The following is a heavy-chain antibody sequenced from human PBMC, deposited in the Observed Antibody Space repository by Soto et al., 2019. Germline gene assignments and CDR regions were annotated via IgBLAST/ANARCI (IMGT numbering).Heavy chain of an antibody. D-gene: IGHD5-12*01. CDR2: INHSGST. J-gene: IGHJ4*02. V-gene: IGHV4-34*02. Sequence: QVQLEQWGAGLLKPSETLSLTCAVYGGSFSGYYWSWIRQPPGKGLEWIGEINHSGSTNYNPSLKSRVTISVDTSKNQFSRHLYSVTAADTAVYYCARGRWLRPSFDYWGQGTLVTVSS. CDR1: GGSFSGYY. CDR3: ARGRWLRPSFDY.